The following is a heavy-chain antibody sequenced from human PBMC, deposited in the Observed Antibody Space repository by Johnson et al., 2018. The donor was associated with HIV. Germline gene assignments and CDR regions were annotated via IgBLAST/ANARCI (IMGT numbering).Heavy chain of an antibody. CDR3: ARAGIVFDI. V-gene: IGHV3-30*03. Sequence: QEQLVESGGGVVQPGRSLRLSCAASGFTFSSYGMHWVRQAPGKGLEWVAVISYDGSNKYYADSVKGRFTISRENAKDTLYLQLNSLTAEDTAVYYCARAGIVFDIWGQGTMVTVSS. CDR2: ISYDGSNK. CDR1: GFTFSSYG. J-gene: IGHJ3*02. D-gene: IGHD2-15*01.